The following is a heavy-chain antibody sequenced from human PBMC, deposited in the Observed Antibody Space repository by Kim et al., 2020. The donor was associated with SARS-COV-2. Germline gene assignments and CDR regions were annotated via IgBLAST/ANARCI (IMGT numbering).Heavy chain of an antibody. V-gene: IGHV3-30*04. Sequence: GGSLRLSCAASGFTFSSYAMHWVRQAPGKGLEWVAVISCDRSNKYYVDSVKGRFTISRDNSKNTLYLQMNSLRTEDTAVYYCAREGDGTACGTICYYYYGMDVWGQGTMVTVSS. J-gene: IGHJ6*02. CDR1: GFTFSSYA. CDR3: AREGDGTACGTICYYYYGMDV. CDR2: ISCDRSNK. D-gene: IGHD6-13*01.